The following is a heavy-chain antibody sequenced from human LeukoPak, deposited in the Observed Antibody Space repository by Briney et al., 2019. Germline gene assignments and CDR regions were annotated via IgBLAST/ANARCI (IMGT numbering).Heavy chain of an antibody. CDR1: GGSISSYY. D-gene: IGHD6-19*01. CDR2: IYYSGST. CDR3: ARTLQSRGWYVDYFDY. V-gene: IGHV4-59*01. J-gene: IGHJ4*02. Sequence: SETLSLTCTVSGGSISSYYWSWIRQPPGKGLEWIGYIYYSGSTNYNPSLKSRVTISVDTSKNQFSLKLSSVTAADTAVYYCARTLQSRGWYVDYFDYWGQGTLVTVSS.